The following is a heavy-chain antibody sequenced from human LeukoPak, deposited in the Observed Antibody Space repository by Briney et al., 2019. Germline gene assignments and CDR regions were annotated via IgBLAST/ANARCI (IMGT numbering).Heavy chain of an antibody. CDR1: GFTFDDYA. CDR3: AKDIARLGLNSYGMDV. J-gene: IGHJ6*02. CDR2: ISWNSGSI. V-gene: IGHV3-9*01. Sequence: GRSLRLSCAASGFTFDDYAMHWVRQAPGKGLEWVSGISWNSGSIGYADSVKGRFTISRDNAKNSLYLQMNSLRAEDTALYYCAKDIARLGLNSYGMDVWGQGTTVTVSS. D-gene: IGHD3-16*01.